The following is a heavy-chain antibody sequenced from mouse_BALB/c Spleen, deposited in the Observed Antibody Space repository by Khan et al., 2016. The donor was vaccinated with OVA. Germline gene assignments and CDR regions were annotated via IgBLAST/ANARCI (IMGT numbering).Heavy chain of an antibody. CDR3: TRDRIAY. D-gene: IGHD2-14*01. J-gene: IGHJ2*01. Sequence: QIQLVQSGAELAKPGASVKMSCKASGYTFTTYWMHWVKQRPGQGLEWIGYINPTSCYTDYTEKFKDRATWSADRFSSTTYLQLSSLTSCAAAVYYCTRDRIAYWGQGTTLTVSS. V-gene: IGHV1-7*01. CDR2: INPTSCYT. CDR1: GYTFTTYW.